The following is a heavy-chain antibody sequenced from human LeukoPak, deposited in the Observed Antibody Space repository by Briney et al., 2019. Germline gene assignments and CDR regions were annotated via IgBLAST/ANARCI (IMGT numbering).Heavy chain of an antibody. CDR3: ARGTSYCTNGVCYREGMDV. V-gene: IGHV4-30-2*01. D-gene: IGHD2-8*01. J-gene: IGHJ6*02. Sequence: PQTLSLTCAVSGGSISSGGYSWSWIRQPPGKGLEWIGYIYHSGSTYYNPSLKSRVTISVDRSKNQFSLKLSSVTAADTAVYYCARGTSYCTNGVCYREGMDVWGQGTTVTVSS. CDR1: GGSISSGGYS. CDR2: IYHSGST.